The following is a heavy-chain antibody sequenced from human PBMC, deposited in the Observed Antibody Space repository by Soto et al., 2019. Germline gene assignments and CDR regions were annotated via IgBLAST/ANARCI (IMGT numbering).Heavy chain of an antibody. CDR1: GYTLTELS. CDR2: FDPEDGET. J-gene: IGHJ4*02. Sequence: ASVKVSCKVSGYTLTELSIHWVRQALGKGLEWMGGFDPEDGETIYAQKFQGRVTMTEDTSTDTAYMELSSLRSEDTAVYYCARDQGRGYNSGFDYWGQGTLVTVSS. CDR3: ARDQGRGYNSGFDY. D-gene: IGHD5-18*01. V-gene: IGHV1-24*01.